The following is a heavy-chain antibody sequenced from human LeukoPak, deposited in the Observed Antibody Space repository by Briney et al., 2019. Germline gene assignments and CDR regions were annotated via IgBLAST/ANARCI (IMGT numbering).Heavy chain of an antibody. D-gene: IGHD1-26*01. J-gene: IGHJ6*02. CDR1: GGSISSYY. V-gene: IGHV4-59*01. CDR3: ARDGTYYYGMDV. Sequence: SETLSLTCTVSGGSISSYYWSWIRQPPGKGLEWIGYIYYSGSTNYNPSLKSRVTISVDTSKNQFSLKLSSVTAADTAVYFCARDGTYYYGMDVWGPGTTVTVS. CDR2: IYYSGST.